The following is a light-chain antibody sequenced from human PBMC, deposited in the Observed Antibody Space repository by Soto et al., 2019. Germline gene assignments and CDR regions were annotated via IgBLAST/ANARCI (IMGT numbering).Light chain of an antibody. V-gene: IGKV3-15*01. J-gene: IGKJ4*01. Sequence: EIVMTQSPATLSVSPGERATLSCRASQSFSSNLAWYQQKPGQAPRLLIYGASTRATGIPARFSGSGSGTEFTLTISSLQSEDFAVYYCQQYNNWPPLTFGGGNKVEIK. CDR3: QQYNNWPPLT. CDR1: QSFSSN. CDR2: GAS.